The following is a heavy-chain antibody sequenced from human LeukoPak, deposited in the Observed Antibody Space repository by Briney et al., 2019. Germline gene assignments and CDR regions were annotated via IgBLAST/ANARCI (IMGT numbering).Heavy chain of an antibody. CDR3: VKATYCSGGSCYSYYFDY. V-gene: IGHV3-64D*06. J-gene: IGHJ4*02. D-gene: IGHD2-15*01. CDR1: GFTFSSYA. CDR2: ISSNGGST. Sequence: GGSLRLSCSASGFTFSSYAMHWVRQAPGKGLEYVSAISSNGGSTYYADSVKGRFTISRDNSKNTLHLQMSSLRAEDTAVYYCVKATYCSGGSCYSYYFDYWGQGTLVTVSS.